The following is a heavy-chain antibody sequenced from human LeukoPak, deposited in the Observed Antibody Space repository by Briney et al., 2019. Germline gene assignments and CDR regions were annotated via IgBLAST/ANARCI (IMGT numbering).Heavy chain of an antibody. CDR1: GFTFRSYA. CDR2: ISNSGGGT. V-gene: IGHV3-23*01. J-gene: IGHJ4*02. Sequence: GGSLRLSCAASGFTFRSYAMSWVRQAPGKGLEWVSTISNSGGGTFYADSVRGRFTISRDNSKNTLYLQMNSLRAEDTAVYYCARENPYYDYVWGSYSRWGQGTLVTVSS. D-gene: IGHD3-16*01. CDR3: ARENPYYDYVWGSYSR.